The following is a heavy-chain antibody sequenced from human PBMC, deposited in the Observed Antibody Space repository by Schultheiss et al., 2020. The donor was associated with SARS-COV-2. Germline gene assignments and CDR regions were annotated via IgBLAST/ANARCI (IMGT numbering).Heavy chain of an antibody. CDR1: GYTFISYG. CDR3: ARQGWSPFDY. D-gene: IGHD2-15*01. J-gene: IGHJ4*02. Sequence: ASVKVSCKGYGYTFISYGISWVRQAPGQGLEWMGWINPNSGGTNYAQAQKFQGWVTMTRDTSISTAYMELSRLRSDDTAVYYCARQGWSPFDYWGQGTLVTVSS. V-gene: IGHV1-2*04. CDR2: INPNSGGT.